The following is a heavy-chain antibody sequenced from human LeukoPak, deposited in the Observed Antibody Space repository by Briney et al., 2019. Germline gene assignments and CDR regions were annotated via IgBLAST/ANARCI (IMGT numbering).Heavy chain of an antibody. V-gene: IGHV3-21*01. CDR1: GFTFSNYS. J-gene: IGHJ6*02. CDR2: ISSSSSYI. D-gene: IGHD6-13*01. CDR3: ARGVRKIAAAGTGMDV. Sequence: PGGSLRLSCAASGFTFSNYSMNWVRQAPGKGLEWVSSISSSSSYIYYADSVKGRFTISRDNAKNSLYLQMNSLRAEDTAVYYCARGVRKIAAAGTGMDVWGRGTTVTVSS.